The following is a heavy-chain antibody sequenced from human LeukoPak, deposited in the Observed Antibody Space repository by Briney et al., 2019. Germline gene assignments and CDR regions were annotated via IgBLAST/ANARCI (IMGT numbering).Heavy chain of an antibody. V-gene: IGHV4-38-2*02. CDR3: ARENGYRYDY. CDR2: IYHSGST. D-gene: IGHD5-18*01. Sequence: SETLSLTCTVSGYSLSSGYYWGWIRQPPGKGLEWIGSIYHSGSTYYNPSLKSRVTISVDTSKNQFSLKLSSVTAADTALYYCARENGYRYDYWGQGTLVTVSS. CDR1: GYSLSSGYY. J-gene: IGHJ4*02.